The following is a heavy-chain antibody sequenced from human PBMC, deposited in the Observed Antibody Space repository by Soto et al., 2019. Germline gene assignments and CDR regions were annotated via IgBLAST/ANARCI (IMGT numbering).Heavy chain of an antibody. V-gene: IGHV3-23*01. CDR3: AKAPYYYGSGYCYYGMDV. Sequence: EVQLLESGGGLVQPGGSLRLSCAASGFTFSSYAMSWVRQAPGKGLEWVSAISGSGGSTYYADSVKGRFTISRDNSKNTLYLQMNSLRAEDTAVYYCAKAPYYYGSGYCYYGMDVWGQGTTVTVSS. CDR2: ISGSGGST. D-gene: IGHD3-10*01. J-gene: IGHJ6*02. CDR1: GFTFSSYA.